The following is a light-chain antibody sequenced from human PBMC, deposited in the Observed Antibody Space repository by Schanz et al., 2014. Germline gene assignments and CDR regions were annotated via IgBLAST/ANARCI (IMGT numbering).Light chain of an antibody. J-gene: IGLJ3*02. CDR3: QAWDNNIWV. CDR1: NIGGRS. CDR2: DDS. V-gene: IGLV3-21*03. Sequence: SSELTQPPSVSVAPGKTARITCGGNNIGGRSVHWYQQKPGQAPVLVVHDDSDRPSGIPERFSGSNSGNTATLTISGTQAMDEADYYCQAWDNNIWVFGGGTKATVL.